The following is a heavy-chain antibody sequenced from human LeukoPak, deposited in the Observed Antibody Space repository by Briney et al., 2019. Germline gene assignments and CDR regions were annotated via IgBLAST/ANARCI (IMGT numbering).Heavy chain of an antibody. CDR2: IYYSGST. Sequence: SETLSLTCTVSGDSISSYYWNWIRQPPGKGLEWIGYIYYSGSTNYNPSLKSRVTISVDTSKNQFSLKLSSVTAADTAVYYCARVYDSSGYYYPIDYWGQGTLVTVS. D-gene: IGHD3-22*01. J-gene: IGHJ4*02. CDR1: GDSISSYY. CDR3: ARVYDSSGYYYPIDY. V-gene: IGHV4-59*01.